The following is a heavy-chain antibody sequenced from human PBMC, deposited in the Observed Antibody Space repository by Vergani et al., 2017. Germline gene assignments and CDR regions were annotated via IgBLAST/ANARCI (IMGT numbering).Heavy chain of an antibody. J-gene: IGHJ4*02. CDR1: GGTFSSYA. V-gene: IGHV1-69*04. CDR2: IIPILGIA. CDR3: ARDRRAIFGVVTRGFVDY. D-gene: IGHD3-3*01. Sequence: QVQLVQSGAEVKKPGSSVKVSCKASGGTFSSYAISWVRQAPGQGLEWMGRIIPILGIANYAQKFQGRVTITADKSTSTAYMELSSLRSEDTAVYYCARDRRAIFGVVTRGFVDYWGQGTLVTVSS.